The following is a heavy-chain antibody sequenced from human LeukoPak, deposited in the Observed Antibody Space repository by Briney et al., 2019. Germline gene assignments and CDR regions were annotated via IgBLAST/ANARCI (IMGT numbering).Heavy chain of an antibody. J-gene: IGHJ6*04. D-gene: IGHD3-10*02. Sequence: GGSLRLSCAASGFTFSTYSMSWVRQAPGKGLEWVANIQQDGNEKYYVDSVKGRFTISRDNAKNSLYLQMNSLRAEDTAVYYCAELGITMIGGVWGKGTTVTISS. CDR2: IQQDGNEK. CDR1: GFTFSTYS. V-gene: IGHV3-7*01. CDR3: AELGITMIGGV.